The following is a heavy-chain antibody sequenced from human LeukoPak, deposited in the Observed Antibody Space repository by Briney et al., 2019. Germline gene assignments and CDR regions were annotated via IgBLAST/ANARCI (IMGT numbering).Heavy chain of an antibody. CDR3: ARDLYSSGWYDLDP. Sequence: GASVKVSCKASGYTFTGYYMHWVRQAPGQGLEWMGWINPNSGGTNYAQKFQGRVTMTRDTSISTAYMELSSLRSEDTAVYYCARDLYSSGWYDLDPWGQGTLVTVSS. V-gene: IGHV1-2*02. J-gene: IGHJ5*02. CDR2: INPNSGGT. CDR1: GYTFTGYY. D-gene: IGHD6-19*01.